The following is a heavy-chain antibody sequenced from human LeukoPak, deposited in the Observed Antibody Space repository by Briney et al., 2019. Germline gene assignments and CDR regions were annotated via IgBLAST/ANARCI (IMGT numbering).Heavy chain of an antibody. J-gene: IGHJ4*02. V-gene: IGHV5-51*01. D-gene: IGHD3-22*01. CDR2: IYPGDSDT. CDR1: GYSFTSYW. Sequence: GESLKISCKGSGYSFTSYWIGWVRQMPGKGLEWMGIIYPGDSDTRYSPSFQGQVTISADKSISTAYLQWSSLKASDTAMYYCARSRREYYYDSSGGAFDYWGQGTLVTVSS. CDR3: ARSRREYYYDSSGGAFDY.